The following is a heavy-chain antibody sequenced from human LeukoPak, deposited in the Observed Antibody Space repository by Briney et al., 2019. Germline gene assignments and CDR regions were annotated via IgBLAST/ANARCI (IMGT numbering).Heavy chain of an antibody. Sequence: SETLSLTCTVSGGSISSYYWSWIRQPPGKGLEWIGYIYYSGSTNYNPSLKSRVTMSVDTSKNQFSLKLSSVTAADTAVYYCARGRRQNYYDSSGYPYYFDYWGQGTLVTVSS. D-gene: IGHD3-22*01. J-gene: IGHJ4*02. CDR3: ARGRRQNYYDSSGYPYYFDY. CDR1: GGSISSYY. CDR2: IYYSGST. V-gene: IGHV4-59*12.